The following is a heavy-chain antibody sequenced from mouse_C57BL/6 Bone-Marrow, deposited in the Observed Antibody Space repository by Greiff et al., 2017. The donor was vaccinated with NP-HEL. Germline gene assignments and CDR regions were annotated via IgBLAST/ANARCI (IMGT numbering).Heavy chain of an antibody. CDR2: ISDGGSYT. CDR1: GFTFSSYA. J-gene: IGHJ4*01. V-gene: IGHV5-4*01. CDR3: ARGGAMDY. Sequence: EVQRVESGGGLVKPGGSLKLSCAASGFTFSSYAMSWVRQTPEKRLEWVATISDGGSYTYYPDNVKGRFTISRDNAKNNLYLQMSHLKSEDTAMYCCARGGAMDYWGQGTSVTVSS.